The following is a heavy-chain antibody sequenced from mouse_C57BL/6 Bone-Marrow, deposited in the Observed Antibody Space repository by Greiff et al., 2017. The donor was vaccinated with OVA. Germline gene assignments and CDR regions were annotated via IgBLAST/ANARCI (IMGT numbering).Heavy chain of an antibody. Sequence: VQLQQSGPELARPWASVQISCQAFYTFSRRVHFAIRDTNYWMQWVKQRPGQGLEWIGAIYPGNGDTSYNQKFKGKATLTADKSSSTAYMQLSXLTSEDSAVYDCGWGTTVVEDWYFDVWGTGTTVTVSS. J-gene: IGHJ1*03. D-gene: IGHD1-1*01. CDR1: YTFSRRVH. CDR2: GQGLEWIG. V-gene: IGHV1-87*01. CDR3: SEDSAVYDCGWGTTVVEDWYFDV.